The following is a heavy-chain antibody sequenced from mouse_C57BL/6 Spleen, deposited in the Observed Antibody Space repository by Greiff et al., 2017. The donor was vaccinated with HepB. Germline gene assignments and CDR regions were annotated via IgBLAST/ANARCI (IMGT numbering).Heavy chain of an antibody. CDR2: IYPGDGDT. D-gene: IGHD2-3*01. CDR1: GYAFSSSW. Sequence: QVQLQQSGPELVKPGASVKISCKASGYAFSSSWMNWVKQRPGKGLEWIGRIYPGDGDTNYNGKFKGKATLTADKSSSTAYMQLSSLTSEDSAVYFCARRLWVLPEKLYYAMDYWGQGTSVTVSS. CDR3: ARRLWVLPEKLYYAMDY. J-gene: IGHJ4*01. V-gene: IGHV1-82*01.